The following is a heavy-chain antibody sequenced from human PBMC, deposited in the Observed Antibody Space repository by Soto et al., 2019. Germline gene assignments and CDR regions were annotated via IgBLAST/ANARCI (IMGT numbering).Heavy chain of an antibody. CDR1: GYTFTSYA. Sequence: ASVKVSCKASGYTFTSYAMHWVRQAPGQRLEWMGWINAGNGNTKYSQKFQGRVTITRDTSASTAYMELSSLRSEDTAVYYCARWYSSGWGDYYYYYGMDVWGQGTTVTVYS. V-gene: IGHV1-3*01. CDR3: ARWYSSGWGDYYYYYGMDV. D-gene: IGHD6-19*01. CDR2: INAGNGNT. J-gene: IGHJ6*02.